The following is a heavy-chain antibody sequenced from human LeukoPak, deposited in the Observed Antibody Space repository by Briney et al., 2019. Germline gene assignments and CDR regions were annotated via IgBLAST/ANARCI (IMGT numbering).Heavy chain of an antibody. Sequence: PGGSLRLSCAASGFTFSHYGVHWVRQAPGKGLEWAAVISYDGSNKYYADSVKGRFTISRDNSKNTVFLQMNSLRAEDTAVYYCARGSIVGARGLGDYWGQGTLVTVSS. CDR2: ISYDGSNK. CDR3: ARGSIVGARGLGDY. J-gene: IGHJ4*02. CDR1: GFTFSHYG. V-gene: IGHV3-30*03. D-gene: IGHD1-26*01.